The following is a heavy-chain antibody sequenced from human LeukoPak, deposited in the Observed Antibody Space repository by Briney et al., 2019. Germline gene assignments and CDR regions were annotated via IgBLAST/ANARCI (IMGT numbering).Heavy chain of an antibody. V-gene: IGHV3-48*01. CDR2: ISSSSSTI. J-gene: IGHJ4*02. CDR3: ARDVDSSSWYTLAIDY. CDR1: GFTFSSYW. D-gene: IGHD6-13*01. Sequence: GGSLRLSCAASGFTFSSYWMNWVRQAPGKGLEWVSYISSSSSTIYYADSVKGRFTISRDNAKNSLYLQMNSLRAEDTAVYYCARDVDSSSWYTLAIDYWGQGTLVTVSS.